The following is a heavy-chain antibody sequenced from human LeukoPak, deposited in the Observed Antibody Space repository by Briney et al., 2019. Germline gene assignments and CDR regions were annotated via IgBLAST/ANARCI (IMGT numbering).Heavy chain of an antibody. Sequence: GGSLRLSCAASGFTFDDYAMHWVRQAPGKGLEWVSGISWNSGSIGYADSVKGRFTISRDNAKNSLYLQMNSQRAEDMALYYCAKDMEDGSGSFDYWGQGTLVTVSS. D-gene: IGHD6-19*01. CDR3: AKDMEDGSGSFDY. CDR2: ISWNSGSI. J-gene: IGHJ4*02. V-gene: IGHV3-9*03. CDR1: GFTFDDYA.